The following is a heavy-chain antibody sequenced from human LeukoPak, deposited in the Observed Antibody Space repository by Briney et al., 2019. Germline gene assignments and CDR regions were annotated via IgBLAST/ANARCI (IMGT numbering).Heavy chain of an antibody. V-gene: IGHV3-30*04. CDR2: ISYDGSNK. CDR1: GFTFSSYA. D-gene: IGHD3-22*01. Sequence: GGSLRLSCAASGFTFSSYAMHWVRQAPGKGLEWVAVISYDGSNKYYADSVKGRFTISRDNSKNTLYLQMNSLRAEDTAVYYCAKDRDSSGYYDDAFDIWGQGTMVTVSS. J-gene: IGHJ3*02. CDR3: AKDRDSSGYYDDAFDI.